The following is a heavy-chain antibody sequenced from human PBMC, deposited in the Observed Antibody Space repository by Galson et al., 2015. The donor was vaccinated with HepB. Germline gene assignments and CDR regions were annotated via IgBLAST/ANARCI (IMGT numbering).Heavy chain of an antibody. CDR1: GFTFSRYS. J-gene: IGHJ3*02. Sequence: SLRLSCAASGFTFSRYSMNWVRQAPGKGLEWVSSISSSSSYIYYADSVKGRFTISRDNAKNSLYLQMNSLRAEDTAVYYCARPAYYYDSSGYSLDHDAFDIWGQGTMVTVSS. D-gene: IGHD3-22*01. CDR3: ARPAYYYDSSGYSLDHDAFDI. CDR2: ISSSSSYI. V-gene: IGHV3-21*01.